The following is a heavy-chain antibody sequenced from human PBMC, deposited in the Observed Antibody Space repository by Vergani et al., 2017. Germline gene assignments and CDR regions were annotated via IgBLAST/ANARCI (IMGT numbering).Heavy chain of an antibody. CDR1: GGSISSGGYY. Sequence: QVQLQESGPGLVKPSQTLSLTCTVSGGSISSGGYYWSWLRQHPGKGLEWIGYICYSGSNYYNPSLKSRVTISVDTSKNQFSLKLSSVTAADTAEYYCARDSRREFRGAFDYGGQGTLVTVSS. D-gene: IGHD3-10*01. CDR2: ICYSGSN. J-gene: IGHJ4*02. CDR3: ARDSRREFRGAFDY. V-gene: IGHV4-31*03.